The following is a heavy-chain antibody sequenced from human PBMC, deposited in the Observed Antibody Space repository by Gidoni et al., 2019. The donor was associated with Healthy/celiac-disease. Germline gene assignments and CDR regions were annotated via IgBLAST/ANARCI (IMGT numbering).Heavy chain of an antibody. CDR3: ARVLGSSGYLDY. V-gene: IGHV3-48*03. CDR2: SSSSGSTI. CDR1: GFTFSSYE. J-gene: IGHJ4*02. Sequence: EVQLVESGGGLVQPGGSLRLSCAASGFTFSSYEMNWVRPGPGKGLEWVSYSSSSGSTIYYADSVKGRFTISRDNAKNSLYLQMNSLRAEDTAVYYCARVLGSSGYLDYWGQGTLVTVSS. D-gene: IGHD3-22*01.